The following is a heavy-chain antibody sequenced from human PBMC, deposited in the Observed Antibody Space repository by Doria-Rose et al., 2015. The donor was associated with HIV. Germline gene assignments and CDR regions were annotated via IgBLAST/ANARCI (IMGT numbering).Heavy chain of an antibody. Sequence: QVTLKESGPVLVKPTETLTLTCTVSGVSLSSPGMGVSWIRQPPGKGLAWLANIVSDDDRSYTTSLKSRLTISRGTSKSQVVLTMTDMDPVDTTTYYCARIKSSRWYHKYYFDFWGQGTLVIVSA. CDR1: GVSLSSPGMG. CDR2: IVSDDDR. J-gene: IGHJ4*02. D-gene: IGHD6-13*01. CDR3: ARIKSSRWYHKYYFDF. V-gene: IGHV2-26*01.